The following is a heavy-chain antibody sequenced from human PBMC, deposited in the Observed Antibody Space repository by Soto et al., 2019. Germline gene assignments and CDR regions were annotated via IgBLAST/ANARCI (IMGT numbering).Heavy chain of an antibody. CDR2: IIPIPDIT. CDR3: ARARITTRADAFAL. CDR1: GGTFSTYI. V-gene: IGHV1-69*02. J-gene: IGHJ3*01. D-gene: IGHD3-3*01. Sequence: GASVKVSCKAPGGTFSTYIISWVRQAPGQGLERMGRIIPIPDITNYAQKFQGRVTVTADRSTRTAYMELTSLKSEDTAVYYCARARITTRADAFALWGQGTMVTVSS.